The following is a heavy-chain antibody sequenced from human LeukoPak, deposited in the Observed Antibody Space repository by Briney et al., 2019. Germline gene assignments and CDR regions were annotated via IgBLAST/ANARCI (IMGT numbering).Heavy chain of an antibody. CDR2: ISGSGGST. J-gene: IGHJ5*02. CDR1: GFIFSDYY. D-gene: IGHD3-22*01. V-gene: IGHV3-23*01. Sequence: GGSLRLSCAASGFIFSDYYLGWIRQAPGKGLEWVSAISGSGGSTYYADSVKGRFTISRDNSKNTLYLQMNSLRAEDTAVYYCASSYYDSSGPRPWGQGTLVTVSS. CDR3: ASSYYDSSGPRP.